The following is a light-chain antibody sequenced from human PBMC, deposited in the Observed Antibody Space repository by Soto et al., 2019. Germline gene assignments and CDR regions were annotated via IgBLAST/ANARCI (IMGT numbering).Light chain of an antibody. V-gene: IGLV2-11*01. Sequence: QSVLTQPRSVSGSPGQSVTISCTGTSSDVGGYNYVSWYQQYPGKAPKPIIYDVTERPSGVPDRFSGSKSGNTASLTISGLQPEDEADYYCCSYAGSSAVFGGGTKLTVL. CDR1: SSDVGGYNY. CDR2: DVT. J-gene: IGLJ2*01. CDR3: CSYAGSSAV.